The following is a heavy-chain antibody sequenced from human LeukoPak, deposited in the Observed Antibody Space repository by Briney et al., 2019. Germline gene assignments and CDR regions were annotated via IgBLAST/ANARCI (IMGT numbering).Heavy chain of an antibody. D-gene: IGHD6-19*01. V-gene: IGHV3-48*03. CDR2: ISSSGSTV. Sequence: PGGSLRLSCAASGFTPSSYEMNCVRQAPGKGLEWVSYISSSGSTVYYADSVKGRFTISRDNAKNSLYLQMSSLRAEDTAVYYCARYTIGWSFDYLGQGTLVTVSS. J-gene: IGHJ4*02. CDR3: ARYTIGWSFDY. CDR1: GFTPSSYE.